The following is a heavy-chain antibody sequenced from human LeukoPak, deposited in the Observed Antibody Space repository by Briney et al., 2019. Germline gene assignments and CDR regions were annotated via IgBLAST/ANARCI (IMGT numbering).Heavy chain of an antibody. D-gene: IGHD1-14*01. V-gene: IGHV3-66*01. CDR3: ARNLGTPATGGVALDI. J-gene: IGHJ3*02. CDR2: IYTGGST. Sequence: GGSLRLSCAASGFTFSSYSMNWVRQAPGKGLEWVSVIYTGGSTHYPDSVKGRFTISRDDSKNTVSLQMNSLRVEDAAMYYCARNLGTPATGGVALDIWGQGTMVTVAS. CDR1: GFTFSSYS.